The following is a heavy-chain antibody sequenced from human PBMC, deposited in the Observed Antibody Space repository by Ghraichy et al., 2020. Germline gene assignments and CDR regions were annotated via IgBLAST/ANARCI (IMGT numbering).Heavy chain of an antibody. CDR1: GGSISSYS. CDR2: IYYSGST. Sequence: SETLSLTCTVSGGSISSYSWSWIRQPPGKGLEWIGYIYYSGSTNYNPSLKSRVTISVDTSKNQFSLRLSSVTAADTAVYYCARQKSLDYYDSSGLYYFDYWGQGTLVNVSS. V-gene: IGHV4-59*08. J-gene: IGHJ4*02. D-gene: IGHD3-22*01. CDR3: ARQKSLDYYDSSGLYYFDY.